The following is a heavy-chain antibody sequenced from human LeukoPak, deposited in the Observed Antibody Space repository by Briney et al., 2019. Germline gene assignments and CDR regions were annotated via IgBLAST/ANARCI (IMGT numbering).Heavy chain of an antibody. J-gene: IGHJ5*02. CDR1: GFTFDDYA. CDR2: ISWNSGSI. D-gene: IGHD6-13*01. CDR3: AKDFESDSSSWYGWFDP. V-gene: IGHV3-9*01. Sequence: GRSLRLSCAASGFTFDDYAMHWVRQAPGKGLEWVSGISWNSGSIGYADSVKGRFTISRDNAKNSLYPQMNSLRAEDTALYYCAKDFESDSSSWYGWFDPWGQGTLVTASS.